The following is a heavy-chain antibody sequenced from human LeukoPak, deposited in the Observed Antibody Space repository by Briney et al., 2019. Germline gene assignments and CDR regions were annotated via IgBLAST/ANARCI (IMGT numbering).Heavy chain of an antibody. CDR1: GFTFSNAW. Sequence: PGGSLRLSCAASGFTFSNAWMSWVRQAPGKGLEWVGRIKSKTDGGTTDYAAPVKGRFTISRGDSKNTLYLQMNSLKTEDTAVYYCTTVNWNDVGYWFDPWGQGTLVTVSS. CDR3: TTVNWNDVGYWFDP. D-gene: IGHD1-20*01. CDR2: IKSKTDGGTT. J-gene: IGHJ5*02. V-gene: IGHV3-15*01.